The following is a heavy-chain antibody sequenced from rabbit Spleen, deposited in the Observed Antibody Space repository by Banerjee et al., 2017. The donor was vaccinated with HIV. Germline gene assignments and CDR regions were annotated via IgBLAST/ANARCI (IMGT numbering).Heavy chain of an antibody. D-gene: IGHD1-1*01. CDR3: ARGSSDVAWTYNL. J-gene: IGHJ4*01. CDR1: GFDFSSGYD. V-gene: IGHV1S45*01. CDR2: IYTTSGKT. Sequence: QLVESGGGLVQPEGSLTLTCKASGFDFSSGYDMCWVRQAPGKGLEWIGCIYTTSGKTYYASWAKGRFTISKTSSTTVTLQMTSLTVADTATYFCARGSSDVAWTYNLWGPGTLVTVS.